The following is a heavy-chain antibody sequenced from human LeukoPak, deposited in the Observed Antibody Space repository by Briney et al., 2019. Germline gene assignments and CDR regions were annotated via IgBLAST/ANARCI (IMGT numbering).Heavy chain of an antibody. CDR3: ARVREWRSYGMDV. Sequence: SETLSLTCTLSGGSISSYYWGWIRQPPGKGLEWIGYIYYGGTTNYNPSLKSRVTMSVDTSKNQFSLNLRSVTAADTAVYYCARVREWRSYGMDVWGQGTTVTVSS. D-gene: IGHD3-3*01. CDR1: GGSISSYY. V-gene: IGHV4-59*01. J-gene: IGHJ6*02. CDR2: IYYGGTT.